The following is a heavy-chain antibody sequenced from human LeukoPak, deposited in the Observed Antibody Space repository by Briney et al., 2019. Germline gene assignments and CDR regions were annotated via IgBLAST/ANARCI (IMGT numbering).Heavy chain of an antibody. V-gene: IGHV4-59*07. D-gene: IGHD6-25*01. CDR1: GDSISIYY. J-gene: IGHJ4*02. CDR2: IYHNGST. Sequence: SDTLSLTCTVSGDSISIYYGSWLRQPPGKGLEWIANIYHNGSTNYNPSLRSRVTISIDTAKNQFSLKLTSVTAADTAVYYCARRGRNSSGWQDYLWGQGTLVTVSS. CDR3: ARRGRNSSGWQDYL.